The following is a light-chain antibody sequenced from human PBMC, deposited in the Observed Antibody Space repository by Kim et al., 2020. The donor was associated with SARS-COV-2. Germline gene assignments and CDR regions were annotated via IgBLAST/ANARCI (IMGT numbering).Light chain of an antibody. CDR3: KQGHRIPIT. CDR1: QSVTSH. CDR2: TAS. V-gene: IGKV1-39*01. Sequence: STSVGDRVTITCRASQSVTSHLNWYQQKPGNPPKLLIYTASNLHSGVPSRFSGSGSGTDFILTINSVQPDDVATYYCKQGHRIPITLGQGTKLEI. J-gene: IGKJ2*01.